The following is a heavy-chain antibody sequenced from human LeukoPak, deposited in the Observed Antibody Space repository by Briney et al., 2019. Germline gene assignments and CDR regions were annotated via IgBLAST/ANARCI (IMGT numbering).Heavy chain of an antibody. CDR1: GGSISTGSYY. CDR3: ARVTTGGYYNC. J-gene: IGHJ4*02. D-gene: IGHD3-22*01. CDR2: IYTSGST. V-gene: IGHV4-61*02. Sequence: PSHTLSLTCTVSGGSISTGSYYWSWGRQPAGRGLEWIGRIYTSGSTNYNPSLKSRVTISVDTSKNQFSLKLSSVTAADTAVYYCARVTTGGYYNCWGQGTLVTVSS.